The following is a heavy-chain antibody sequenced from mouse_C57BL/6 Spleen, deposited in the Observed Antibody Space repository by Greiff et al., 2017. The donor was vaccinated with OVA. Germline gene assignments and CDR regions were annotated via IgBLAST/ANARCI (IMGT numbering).Heavy chain of an antibody. V-gene: IGHV1-42*01. CDR1: GYSFTGYY. Sequence: EVKLMESGPELVKPGASVKISCKASGYSFTGYYMNWVKQSPEKSLEWIGEINPSTGGTTYNQKFKAKATLTVDKSSSTAYMQLKSLTSEDSAVYYCARRGSSYGYVDYWGQGTTLTVSS. D-gene: IGHD1-1*01. CDR3: ARRGSSYGYVDY. CDR2: INPSTGGT. J-gene: IGHJ2*01.